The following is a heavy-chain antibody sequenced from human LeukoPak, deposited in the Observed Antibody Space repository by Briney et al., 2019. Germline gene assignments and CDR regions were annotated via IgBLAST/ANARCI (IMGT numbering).Heavy chain of an antibody. V-gene: IGHV4-59*01. Sequence: ASETLSLTCTVSGGSISSYYWSWIRQPPGEGLGWHGYIYYSGSTNYNPSLKSRVTISVDTSKNQFSLKLSSVTAADTAVYYCARGDGYTTEGFDYWGQGALVTVSS. CDR3: ARGDGYTTEGFDY. D-gene: IGHD5-24*01. J-gene: IGHJ4*02. CDR2: IYYSGST. CDR1: GGSISSYY.